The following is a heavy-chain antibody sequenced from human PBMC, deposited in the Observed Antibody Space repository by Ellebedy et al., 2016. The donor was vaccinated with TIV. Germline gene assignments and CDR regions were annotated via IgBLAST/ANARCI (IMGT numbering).Heavy chain of an antibody. CDR3: ARDTFGGWSGFDY. Sequence: SETLSLTCNVSGASINSSYWTWIRQPPGEALEWIAYFYHGGIPIYSPSLKSRVSISVDTPKNHFSLRLRSVTAADTAIYYCARDTFGGWSGFDYWGQGSLVTVSS. J-gene: IGHJ4*02. D-gene: IGHD3-3*01. V-gene: IGHV4-59*12. CDR2: FYHGGIP. CDR1: GASINSSY.